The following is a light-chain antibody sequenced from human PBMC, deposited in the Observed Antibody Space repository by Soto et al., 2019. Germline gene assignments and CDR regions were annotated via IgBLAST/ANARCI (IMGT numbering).Light chain of an antibody. CDR2: EVS. CDR1: SSDVGGYNY. J-gene: IGLJ1*01. V-gene: IGLV2-8*01. CDR3: SSYAGSNNYV. Sequence: QSVLTQPPSASGSPGQSVTISCTGTSSDVGGYNYVSWYQQHPGKAPKLMIYEVSKRPSGVPDRFSGSKSGKTASLTVSGIQAEDEADYYCSSYAGSNNYVFGTGTKLTVL.